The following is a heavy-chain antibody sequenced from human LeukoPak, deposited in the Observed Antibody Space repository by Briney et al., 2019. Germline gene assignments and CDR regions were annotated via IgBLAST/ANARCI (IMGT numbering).Heavy chain of an antibody. V-gene: IGHV4-34*01. J-gene: IGHJ4*02. CDR3: ARGIFGDYVAFDY. CDR2: INHSGST. D-gene: IGHD4-17*01. CDR1: GGSFSGYY. Sequence: PSETLSLTCAVYGGSFSGYYWSWIRQPPGKGLEWIGEINHSGSTNYNPSLKSRVTISVDTSKNQFSLKLSSVTAADTAVYYCARGIFGDYVAFDYWGQGTLVTVSS.